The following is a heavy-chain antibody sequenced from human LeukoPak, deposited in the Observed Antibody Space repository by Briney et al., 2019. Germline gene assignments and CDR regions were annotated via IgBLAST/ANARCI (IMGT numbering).Heavy chain of an antibody. D-gene: IGHD2-2*01. CDR2: IKQDGSEK. CDR3: TRDCSSTSCYPDY. V-gene: IGHV3-7*04. Sequence: GGSLRLSCAASGFTFSRYWMSWVRQAPGKGLELVANIKQDGSEKYYVDPVKGRFTISRDNAKNSLYMQMNSLRAEDTAVYYCTRDCSSTSCYPDYWGQGTLVTVSS. CDR1: GFTFSRYW. J-gene: IGHJ4*02.